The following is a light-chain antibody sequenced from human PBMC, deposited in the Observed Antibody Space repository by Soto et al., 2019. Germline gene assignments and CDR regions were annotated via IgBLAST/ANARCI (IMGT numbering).Light chain of an antibody. Sequence: DIVLTQSPATLSLSPGERATPSCRASESIDTYLVWYQQKPGQAPRLLIYDASHRATGIPARFSGSGFGTDFSLTINSLLSEDSAIYYCQEYYKWPQYTFGQGTKVDIK. CDR3: QEYYKWPQYT. CDR1: ESIDTY. V-gene: IGKV3-11*01. CDR2: DAS. J-gene: IGKJ2*01.